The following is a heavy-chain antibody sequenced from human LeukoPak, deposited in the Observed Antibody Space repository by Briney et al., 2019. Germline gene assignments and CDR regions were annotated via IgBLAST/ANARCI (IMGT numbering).Heavy chain of an antibody. CDR1: GGSFSGYS. Sequence: SETLSLTCAVYGGSFSGYSWTWIRQSPGKGLEWIGQINDRGSTKYNPSLKSRVAISVETSKNPFFLILNSVTAEDTAVYYCARGAPGYWGQGTLVTVSS. J-gene: IGHJ4*02. CDR2: INDRGST. CDR3: ARGAPGY. V-gene: IGHV4-34*01.